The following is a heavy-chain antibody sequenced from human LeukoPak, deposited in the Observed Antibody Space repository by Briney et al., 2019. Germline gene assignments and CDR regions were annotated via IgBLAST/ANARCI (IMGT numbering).Heavy chain of an antibody. CDR1: RFTFSSNT. J-gene: IGHJ3*02. D-gene: IGHD3-22*01. V-gene: IGHV3-23*01. Sequence: GGSLRVSCAEPRFTFSSNTMYRVRQAPGKGLEWGSAISGSGGSKYYADSVKGRFTISRTNSRNTRYLQMNSLRAEDTAVNSFAKDSPLVYRSYYYDSSGSIAFDIWGQGTMVTAAS. CDR3: AKDSPLVYRSYYYDSSGSIAFDI. CDR2: ISGSGGSK.